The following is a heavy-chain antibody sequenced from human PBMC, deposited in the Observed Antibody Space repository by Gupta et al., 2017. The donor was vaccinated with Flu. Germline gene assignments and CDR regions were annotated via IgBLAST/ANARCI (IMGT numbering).Heavy chain of an antibody. J-gene: IGHJ4*02. D-gene: IGHD1-7*01. V-gene: IGHV3-23*01. CDR1: GFTFSSYA. CDR3: ANARAGTTWRSEY. CDR2: ISGSGGST. Sequence: GGSLRLSCAASGFTFSSYAMSWVRQAPGKGLEWVSAISGSGGSTYYADSVKGRFTISRDNSKNTLYLQMNSLRAEDTAVYYCANARAGTTWRSEYWGQGTLVTVSS.